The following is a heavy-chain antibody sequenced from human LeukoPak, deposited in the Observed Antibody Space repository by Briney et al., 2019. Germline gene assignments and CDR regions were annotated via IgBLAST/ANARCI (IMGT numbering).Heavy chain of an antibody. CDR1: GFTFSSYA. CDR2: ISGSGGST. V-gene: IGHV3-23*01. Sequence: GGSLRLSCAASGFTFSSYAMSWVRQAPGKGLEWVSAISGSGGSTYYADSVKGRFTISRDNSKNTLYLQTNSLRAEDTAVYYCAGSGYSGYFDYWGQGTLVTVSS. CDR3: AGSGYSGYFDY. D-gene: IGHD5-12*01. J-gene: IGHJ4*02.